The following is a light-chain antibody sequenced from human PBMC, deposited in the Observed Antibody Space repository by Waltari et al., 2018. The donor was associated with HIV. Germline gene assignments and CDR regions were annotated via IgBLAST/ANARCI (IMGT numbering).Light chain of an antibody. Sequence: QSALAQPAPVSDSPGQSITLSRTRTSRHVRNYNLFSWYQQHPGKVPKLFIYEVTKRPSGVSNRFSGSKSGNTASLTISGLQAEDEADYYCCSYAASRSVVFGGGTKLTVL. CDR1: SRHVRNYNL. CDR2: EVT. CDR3: CSYAASRSVV. V-gene: IGLV2-23*02. J-gene: IGLJ2*01.